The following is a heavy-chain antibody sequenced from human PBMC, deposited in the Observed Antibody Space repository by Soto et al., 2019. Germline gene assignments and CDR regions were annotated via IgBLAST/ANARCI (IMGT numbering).Heavy chain of an antibody. Sequence: SETLSLTCSVSGGSISSYFRNWLRQPPGKGLEWIGYIYDNGTTDYNPSLKSRVTILLGMSKNQFSLKLSSVTAADTAVYYCARCCYYDSSGNYYPNWFDPWGQGTLVTVSS. J-gene: IGHJ5*02. CDR3: ARCCYYDSSGNYYPNWFDP. CDR2: IYDNGTT. CDR1: GGSISSYF. V-gene: IGHV4-59*12. D-gene: IGHD3-22*01.